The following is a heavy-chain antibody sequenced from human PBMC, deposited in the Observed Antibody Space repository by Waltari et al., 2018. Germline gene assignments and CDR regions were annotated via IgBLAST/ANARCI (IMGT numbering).Heavy chain of an antibody. V-gene: IGHV2-5*01. CDR1: GFSLSTSGLG. J-gene: IGHJ4*02. CDR2: IYWNDDK. Sequence: QITLKESGPTLVKPTQTLTLTCTFSGFSLSTSGLGGGWVRQPPGKALEWLALIYWNDDKRYSPSLKSRLTITKDTSKNQVVLTMTNMDPVDTATYYCAHSPVRARDFDYWGQGTLVTVSS. CDR3: AHSPVRARDFDY.